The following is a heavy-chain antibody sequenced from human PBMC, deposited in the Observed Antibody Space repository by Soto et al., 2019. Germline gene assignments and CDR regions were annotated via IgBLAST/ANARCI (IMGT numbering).Heavy chain of an antibody. J-gene: IGHJ4*02. Sequence: ASVKVSCKASGYTFTSYYMHWVRQAPGQGLEWMGIINPSGGSTSYAQKFQGRVTMTRDTSTSTVYMELSSLRSEDTAVYYCAREPTGIVGASYFDYWGQGTRVTVSS. CDR3: AREPTGIVGASYFDY. CDR2: INPSGGST. D-gene: IGHD1-26*01. V-gene: IGHV1-46*01. CDR1: GYTFTSYY.